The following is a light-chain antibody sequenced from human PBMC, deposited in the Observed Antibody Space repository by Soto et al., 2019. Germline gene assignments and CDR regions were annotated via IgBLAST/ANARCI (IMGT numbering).Light chain of an antibody. Sequence: EIVLTQSPATLSLSPGERATLSCRASQSVSSYLAWYQQKPGQAPRLLIYDASNRATGIPARFSGSGSGTDFTLTISRLEPEDFAVYYCQQRSIWPPTFGQGTRLEIK. CDR3: QQRSIWPPT. CDR1: QSVSSY. V-gene: IGKV3-11*01. CDR2: DAS. J-gene: IGKJ5*01.